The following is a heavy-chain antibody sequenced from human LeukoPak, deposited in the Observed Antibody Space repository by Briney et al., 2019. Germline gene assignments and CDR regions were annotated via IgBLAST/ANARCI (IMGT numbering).Heavy chain of an antibody. CDR1: GFTFSSYE. J-gene: IGHJ6*03. D-gene: IGHD3-22*01. CDR2: ISSSGSTI. Sequence: PGGSLRLSCAASGFTFSSYEMNWVRQAPGKGLEWVSYISSSGSTIYYADSVKGRFTISRDNSKNTLYLQMNSLRAEDTAVYYCASDSSASLYYMDVWGKGTTVTVSS. CDR3: ASDSSASLYYMDV. V-gene: IGHV3-48*03.